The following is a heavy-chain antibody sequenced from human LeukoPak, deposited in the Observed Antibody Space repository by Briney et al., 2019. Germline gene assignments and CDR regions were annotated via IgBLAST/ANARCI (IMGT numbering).Heavy chain of an antibody. V-gene: IGHV3-23*01. Sequence: GGSLRLSCAASGFTFSTYAMSWVRQDPGKGLEWVSAIIGSEESTYYADSVNGRFTISRDNSKNTLYLQLNSLRAEDTAVYYCAKDISFVVVPAAIRTDCYYMDVWGKGTTVTVSS. D-gene: IGHD2-2*01. CDR3: AKDISFVVVPAAIRTDCYYMDV. CDR2: IIGSEEST. CDR1: GFTFSTYA. J-gene: IGHJ6*03.